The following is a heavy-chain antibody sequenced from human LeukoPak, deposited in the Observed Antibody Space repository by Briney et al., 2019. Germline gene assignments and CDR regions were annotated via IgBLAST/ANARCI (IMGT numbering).Heavy chain of an antibody. CDR3: ARPRSRGYSGPPLAY. D-gene: IGHD3-22*01. CDR1: GFTFSSYA. V-gene: IGHV3-23*01. CDR2: ISGSGGST. Sequence: PGGSLRLSCAASGFTFSSYAMSWVRQAPGKGLEWVSAISGSGGSTYYADSVKGRFTISRDNSKNTLYLQMNSLRAEDTAVYYCARPRSRGYSGPPLAYWGQGTLVTVSS. J-gene: IGHJ4*02.